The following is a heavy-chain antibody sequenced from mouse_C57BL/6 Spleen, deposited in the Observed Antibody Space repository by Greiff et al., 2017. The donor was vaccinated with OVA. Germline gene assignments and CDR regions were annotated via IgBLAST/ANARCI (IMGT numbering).Heavy chain of an antibody. V-gene: IGHV5-17*01. CDR1: GFTFSDYG. J-gene: IGHJ2*01. CDR2: ISSGSSTI. CDR3: ARWGPYYFDY. Sequence: EVKLQESGGGLVKPGGSLKLSCAASGFTFSDYGMHWVRQAPEKGLEWVAYISSGSSTIYYADTVKGRFTISRDNAKNTLFLQMPSLRSEDTALYYCARWGPYYFDYWGQGTTLTVSS.